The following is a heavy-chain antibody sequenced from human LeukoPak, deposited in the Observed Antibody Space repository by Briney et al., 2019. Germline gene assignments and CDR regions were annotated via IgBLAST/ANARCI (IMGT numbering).Heavy chain of an antibody. Sequence: GGSLRLSCAASGFTFSNAWMSWVRQAPGKGLEWVSAISGSGGSTYYADSVKGRFTISRDNSKNTLYLQMNSLRAEDTAVYYCAKGVAVAGYYFDYWGQGTLVTVSS. V-gene: IGHV3-23*01. CDR2: ISGSGGST. CDR3: AKGVAVAGYYFDY. D-gene: IGHD6-19*01. J-gene: IGHJ4*02. CDR1: GFTFSNAW.